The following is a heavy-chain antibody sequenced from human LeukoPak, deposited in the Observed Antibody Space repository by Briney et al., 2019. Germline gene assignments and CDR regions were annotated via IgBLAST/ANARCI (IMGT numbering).Heavy chain of an antibody. Sequence: GASVKVSCKASGGTFSSYAINWVRQAPGQGLEWMGAIIPIFGTANYAQKFRGRVTITTDESTSTAHMELTSLRSEDTAVYYCARDQGVVNGYYYYYMDVWGQGTLVTVSS. J-gene: IGHJ6*03. CDR3: ARDQGVVNGYYYYYMDV. CDR1: GGTFSSYA. V-gene: IGHV1-69*05. D-gene: IGHD4-23*01. CDR2: IIPIFGTA.